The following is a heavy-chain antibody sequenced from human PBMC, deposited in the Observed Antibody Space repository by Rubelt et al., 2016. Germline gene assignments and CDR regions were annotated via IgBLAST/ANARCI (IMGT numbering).Heavy chain of an antibody. CDR1: GFTFSSFS. CDR3: ARANSVGRGGLDV. CDR2: ISSSI. V-gene: IGHV3-48*02. J-gene: IGHJ6*02. D-gene: IGHD2-8*01. Sequence: EVQLVESGGDLVQPGGSLRLSCSASGFTFSSFSMHWVRQAPGKGLECVSYISSSIDYADSVKGRFTISRDNANNSLYLQMNSLRDEDTAVYYCARANSVGRGGLDVWGQGTTVTVSS.